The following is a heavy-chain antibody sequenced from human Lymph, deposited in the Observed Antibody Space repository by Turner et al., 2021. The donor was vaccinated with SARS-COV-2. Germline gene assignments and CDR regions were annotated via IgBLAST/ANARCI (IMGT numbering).Heavy chain of an antibody. Sequence: QVQLVQSGAEVRNRGASVKVSCKASGYTFTGYYMHWVRQAPGQGLEWMGWINPNSGGTYYAQKFQGRVTMTRDTSISTAYMELSRLRSDDTAVYYCARDSSSGWQFDYWGQGTLVTVSS. CDR1: GYTFTGYY. V-gene: IGHV1-2*02. CDR2: INPNSGGT. D-gene: IGHD6-19*01. J-gene: IGHJ4*02. CDR3: ARDSSSGWQFDY.